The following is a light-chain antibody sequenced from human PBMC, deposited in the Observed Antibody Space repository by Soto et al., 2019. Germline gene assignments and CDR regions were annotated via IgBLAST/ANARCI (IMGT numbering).Light chain of an antibody. Sequence: EIVLTQSPATLSLSPGERATLSCRATQSVGNCLAWYQQKPGQAPRLLIYDVSKRQPGIPARFSGSGSGTDLPLTISSLDPEDFAVYYCQQCANWPPITFGQGTRLEIK. J-gene: IGKJ5*01. CDR1: QSVGNC. CDR3: QQCANWPPIT. V-gene: IGKV3-11*01. CDR2: DVS.